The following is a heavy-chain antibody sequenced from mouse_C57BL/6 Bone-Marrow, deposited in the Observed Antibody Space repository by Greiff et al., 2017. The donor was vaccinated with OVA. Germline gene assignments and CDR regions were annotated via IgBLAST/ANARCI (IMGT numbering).Heavy chain of an antibody. D-gene: IGHD2-4*01. CDR3: ASYDLGAY. CDR1: GYSFTGYY. CDR2: INPSTGGT. J-gene: IGHJ3*01. V-gene: IGHV1-42*01. Sequence: VHVKQSGPELVKPGASVKISCKASGYSFTGYYMNWVKQSPEKSLEWIGEINPSTGGTTYNQKFKAKATLTVDKSSSTAYMQLKSLTSEDSAVYYCASYDLGAYWGQGTLVTVSA.